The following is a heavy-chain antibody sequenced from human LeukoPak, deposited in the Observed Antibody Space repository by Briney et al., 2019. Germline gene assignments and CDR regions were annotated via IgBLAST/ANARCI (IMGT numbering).Heavy chain of an antibody. CDR1: GYSISSGYY. CDR3: ARGVGV. CDR2: IYHSGTT. Sequence: SETLSLTCAVSGYSISSGYYWGRIRQPPGKGLEWIGNIYHSGTTYYSPSLKGRVTISVDTSKNQFSLKLSSETAADTAVYYCARGVGVWGEGTTVTVSS. V-gene: IGHV4-38-2*01. J-gene: IGHJ6*04.